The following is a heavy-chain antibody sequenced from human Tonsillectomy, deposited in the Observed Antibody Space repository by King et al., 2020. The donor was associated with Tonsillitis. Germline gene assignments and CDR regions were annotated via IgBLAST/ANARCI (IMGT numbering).Heavy chain of an antibody. CDR2: IYWDDDK. D-gene: IGHD2-15*01. CDR3: AHKPNPLLPRYFDP. V-gene: IGHV2-5*02. J-gene: IGHJ4*02. Sequence: TLKESGPTLVKPTQTLTLTCTFSGFSLSTSGMGVGWIRQPPGQALEWLALIYWDDDKRYSPSLKSRLNITKDTSKNQVVLTMTNMDTVDTATYYCAHKPNPLLPRYFDPWGQGTLVTVSS. CDR1: GFSLSTSGMG.